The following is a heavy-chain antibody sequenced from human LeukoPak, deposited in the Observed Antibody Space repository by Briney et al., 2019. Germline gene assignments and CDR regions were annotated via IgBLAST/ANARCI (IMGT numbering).Heavy chain of an antibody. V-gene: IGHV3-23*01. CDR1: GFTFSSYT. CDR2: ISGSGGST. D-gene: IGHD3-10*01. CDR3: ARESPYGSGSYYNVGYFDY. J-gene: IGHJ4*02. Sequence: PGGSLRLSCAASGFTFSSYTMSWVRQAPGKGLEWVSAISGSGGSTYYADSVKGRFTISRDNSKNTLYLQMNSLRAEDTAVYYCARESPYGSGSYYNVGYFDYWGQGTLVTVSS.